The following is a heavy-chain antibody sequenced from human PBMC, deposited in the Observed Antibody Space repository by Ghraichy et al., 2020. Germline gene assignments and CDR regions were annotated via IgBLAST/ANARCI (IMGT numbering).Heavy chain of an antibody. J-gene: IGHJ4*02. CDR1: GGSISSSSYY. CDR3: ARLGPRDYFDY. CDR2: IYYSGST. V-gene: IGHV4-39*01. D-gene: IGHD3-10*01. Sequence: SQTLSLTCTVSGGSISSSSYYWGWIHQPPGKGLEWIGSIYYSGSTYYNPSLKSRVTISVDTSKNQFSLKLSSVTAADTAVYYCARLGPRDYFDYWGQGTLVTVSS.